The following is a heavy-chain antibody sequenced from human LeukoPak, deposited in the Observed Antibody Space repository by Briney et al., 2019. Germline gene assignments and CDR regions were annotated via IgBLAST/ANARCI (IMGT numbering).Heavy chain of an antibody. CDR1: GGSFSGYY. Sequence: SETLSLTCAVYGGSFSGYYWSWIRQPPGKGLEWIGEINHSGSTNYNPSLKSRVTISVDTSKNQFSLKLSSVTAADTAVYYCARVVVVAAMYYFDYWGQGTLVTVSS. CDR2: INHSGST. J-gene: IGHJ4*02. V-gene: IGHV4-34*01. CDR3: ARVVVVAAMYYFDY. D-gene: IGHD2-15*01.